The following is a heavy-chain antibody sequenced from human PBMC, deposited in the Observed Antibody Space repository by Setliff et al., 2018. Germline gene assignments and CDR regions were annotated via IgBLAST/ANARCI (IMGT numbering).Heavy chain of an antibody. V-gene: IGHV4-34*01. CDR2: INHSGTT. CDR3: RFWSGYYKNDY. Sequence: KASVTLSLTCTVYGVSFSDYYWGWVRQSPGKGLDWIGEINHSGTTNYDPSLEGRISISVDTSKRQFSLKLSSVTAADMAVYYCRFWSGYYKNDYWAQGTVVTVSS. J-gene: IGHJ4*02. CDR1: GVSFSDYY. D-gene: IGHD3-3*01.